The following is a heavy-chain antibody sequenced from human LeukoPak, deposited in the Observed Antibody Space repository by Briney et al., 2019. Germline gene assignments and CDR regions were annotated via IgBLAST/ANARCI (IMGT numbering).Heavy chain of an antibody. V-gene: IGHV4-4*03. CDR3: TRENRPFCPFAY. D-gene: IGHD2/OR15-2a*01. J-gene: IGHJ4*02. CDR2: IAHDGTR. Sequence: PGTLSLTCGVSGGSIDMTNYWSWVRQAPGKGLEWIGEIAHDGTRNYNASLRSRVAMSLDRANNQFSLSLSSVTAADTAVYYCTRENRPFCPFAYWGQGVLVTVSS. CDR1: GGSIDMTNY.